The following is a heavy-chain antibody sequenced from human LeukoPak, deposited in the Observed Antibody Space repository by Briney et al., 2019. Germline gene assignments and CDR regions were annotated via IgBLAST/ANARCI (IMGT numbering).Heavy chain of an antibody. J-gene: IGHJ4*02. D-gene: IGHD3-10*01. CDR2: IRYDGNNK. V-gene: IGHV3-30*02. CDR1: GFTFITYA. CDR3: ARDPRYPSYYYGSGTPLHGHFDY. Sequence: GGSLRLSCAASGFTFITYAMHWVRQAPGKGLEWVAFIRYDGNNKYYADSVKGRFTISRDNSKNTLYLQMNSLRAEDTAVYYCARDPRYPSYYYGSGTPLHGHFDYWGQGTLVTVSS.